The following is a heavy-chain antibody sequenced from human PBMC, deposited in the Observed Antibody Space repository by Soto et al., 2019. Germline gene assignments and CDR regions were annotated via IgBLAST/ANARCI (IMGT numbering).Heavy chain of an antibody. D-gene: IGHD3-3*01. CDR2: ISGSGGST. J-gene: IGHJ6*03. CDR3: AKHPYYDFWSGYSYYYYYMDV. CDR1: GFTFSSYA. Sequence: VGSLRLSCAASGFTFSSYAMSWVRQAPGKGLEWVSAISGSGGSTYYADSVKGRFTISRDNSKNTLYLQMNSLRAEDTAVYYCAKHPYYDFWSGYSYYYYYMDVWGKGTTVTVSS. V-gene: IGHV3-23*01.